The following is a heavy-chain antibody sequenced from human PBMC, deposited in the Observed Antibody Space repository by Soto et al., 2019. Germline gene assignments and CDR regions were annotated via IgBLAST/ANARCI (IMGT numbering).Heavy chain of an antibody. CDR3: ARVGVAVTGIDY. J-gene: IGHJ4*02. CDR2: IYYSGST. V-gene: IGHV4-61*01. D-gene: IGHD6-19*01. CDR1: GGSVNSARYY. Sequence: SETLSLTXTVSGGSVNSARYYWSWIRQPPGKGLEWIAYIYYSGSTKYNSSLKSRVTISVDTSKNQFSLKLTSVTAADTPVCYCARVGVAVTGIDYWGPGTLVTVSS.